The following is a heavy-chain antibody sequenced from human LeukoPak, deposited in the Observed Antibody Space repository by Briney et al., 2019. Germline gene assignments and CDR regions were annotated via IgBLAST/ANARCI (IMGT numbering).Heavy chain of an antibody. D-gene: IGHD3-22*01. V-gene: IGHV4-61*02. Sequence: SETLSLTCTVSGGSISSGDYYWSWIRQPAGKGLEWIGRIYTSGSTNYNPSLKSRVTMSVDTSKNQFSLKLSSVTAADTAVYYCAREAHYYDSSGYVNWFDPWGQGTLVTVSS. CDR3: AREAHYYDSSGYVNWFDP. CDR1: GGSISSGDYY. J-gene: IGHJ5*02. CDR2: IYTSGST.